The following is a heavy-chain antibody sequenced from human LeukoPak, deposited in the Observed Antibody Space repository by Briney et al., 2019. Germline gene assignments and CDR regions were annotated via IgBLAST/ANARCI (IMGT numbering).Heavy chain of an antibody. CDR1: GFTFSSYS. CDR3: ARVRWFGELFQDY. J-gene: IGHJ4*02. D-gene: IGHD3-10*01. V-gene: IGHV3-48*04. Sequence: PGGPLRLSCAASGFTFSSYSMNWVRQAPGKGLEWVSYISSGSSTIYYADSVKGRFTISRDNAKNSLYLQMNSLRAEDTAVYYCARVRWFGELFQDYWGQGTLVTVSS. CDR2: ISSGSSTI.